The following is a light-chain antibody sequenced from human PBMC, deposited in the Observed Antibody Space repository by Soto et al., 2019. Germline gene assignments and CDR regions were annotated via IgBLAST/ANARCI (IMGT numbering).Light chain of an antibody. Sequence: QSALTQPASVSGSPGLSITISCTGTSSDVGGYNYVSRYQQHPGKAPKLMIYDVSNRPSGVSNRFSGSKSGNTASLTISGLQAEDEADYYCSSYTSSSTPYVFGTGTKLTVL. CDR2: DVS. CDR3: SSYTSSSTPYV. J-gene: IGLJ1*01. V-gene: IGLV2-14*01. CDR1: SSDVGGYNY.